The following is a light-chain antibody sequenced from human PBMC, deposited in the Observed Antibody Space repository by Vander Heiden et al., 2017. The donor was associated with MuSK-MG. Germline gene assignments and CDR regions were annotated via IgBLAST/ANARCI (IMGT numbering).Light chain of an antibody. CDR1: SSDVGGYNF. V-gene: IGLV2-11*01. Sequence: QSALTQPRSVSGSPGQSVTISCTGTSSDVGGYNFVSWYQQHPGNAPQLMFFDVSKWSAAVPDRFSGSKSGTTASLTISGLQAEEEADYYCCSYAGSDTWVFGGGTKLTVL. CDR3: CSYAGSDTWV. J-gene: IGLJ3*02. CDR2: DVS.